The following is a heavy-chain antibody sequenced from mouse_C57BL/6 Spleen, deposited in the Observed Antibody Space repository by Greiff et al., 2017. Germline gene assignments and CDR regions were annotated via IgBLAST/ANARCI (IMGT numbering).Heavy chain of an antibody. CDR3: ARRKDYGNYFFDY. D-gene: IGHD2-1*01. V-gene: IGHV3-6*01. CDR1: GYSITSGYY. CDR2: ISYDGSN. J-gene: IGHJ2*01. Sequence: VQLKESGPGLVKPSQSLSLTCSVTGYSITSGYYWNWIRQFPGNKLEWMGYISYDGSNNYNPSLKNRISITRDTSKNQFFLKLNSVTTEDTATYYCARRKDYGNYFFDYWGQGTTLTVSS.